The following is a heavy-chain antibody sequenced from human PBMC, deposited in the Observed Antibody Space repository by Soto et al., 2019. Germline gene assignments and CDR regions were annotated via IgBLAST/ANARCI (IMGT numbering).Heavy chain of an antibody. CDR1: GYTFTDYH. CDR2: VDPEDAET. D-gene: IGHD3-10*01. CDR3: AKEFRARKGYFDP. Sequence: EVQLVQSGAEVKKPGATVKISCKASGYTFTDYHIHWVQQAPGKGLEWMGLVDPEDAETIYAERFLGRVTITADTSTDTTYMELSSLRSEDTAVYYCAKEFRARKGYFDPWGQGTLVTVSS. V-gene: IGHV1-69-2*01. J-gene: IGHJ5*02.